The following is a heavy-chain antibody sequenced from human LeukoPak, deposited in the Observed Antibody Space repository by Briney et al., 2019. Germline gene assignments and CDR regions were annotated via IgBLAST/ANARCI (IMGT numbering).Heavy chain of an antibody. CDR2: INDDGRAT. Sequence: GGSLRLSCAASGFTFSNYWMHWARQVPGKGLVWVSRINDDGRATFYADSVKGRFTISRDNAKNTLFLQINSLRAEDTAVYYCAREILAPGKTHDYWGQGTLVTVSS. J-gene: IGHJ4*02. CDR1: GFTFSNYW. V-gene: IGHV3-74*01. CDR3: AREILAPGKTHDY.